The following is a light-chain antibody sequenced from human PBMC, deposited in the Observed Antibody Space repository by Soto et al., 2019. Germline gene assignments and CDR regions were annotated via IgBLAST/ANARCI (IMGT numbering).Light chain of an antibody. CDR2: KAS. Sequence: DVQMTQSPSTLSASVGDRVTITCRASQSIDSWLAWHQQKPGKAPKLLIYKASSLESGVPSRFSGSGSGTEFTLTISSLQPVDFATYYCQQYNSYSPTFGPGTKVDIK. J-gene: IGKJ3*01. CDR1: QSIDSW. V-gene: IGKV1-5*03. CDR3: QQYNSYSPT.